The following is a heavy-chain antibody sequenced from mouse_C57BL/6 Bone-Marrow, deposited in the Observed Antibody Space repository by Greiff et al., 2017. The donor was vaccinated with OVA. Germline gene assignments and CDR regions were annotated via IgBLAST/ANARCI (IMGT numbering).Heavy chain of an antibody. D-gene: IGHD2-5*01. CDR2: IYPGSGST. J-gene: IGHJ2*01. CDR3: AGRSNFSFDY. V-gene: IGHV1-55*01. Sequence: VQLQQSGAELVKPGASVKMSCKASGYTFPSYWITWVKQRPGQGLEWIGDIYPGSGSTNYNEKFKSKATLTVDTSSSTAYMQLSSLTSEDSAVYYCAGRSNFSFDYWGQGTTLTVSS. CDR1: GYTFPSYW.